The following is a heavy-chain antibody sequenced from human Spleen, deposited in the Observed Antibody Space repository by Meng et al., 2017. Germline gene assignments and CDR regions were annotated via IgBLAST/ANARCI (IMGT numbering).Heavy chain of an antibody. Sequence: EVQLVESVGGLVKPGGSLRLSCAASGFTFSTYHMNCVRQAPGKGPEWVSSISSGSVYTHYSDSVKGRFTISRDNAKNSLYLEMNNLRAEDTAVYYCARTGPDFWGQGSLVTVSS. J-gene: IGHJ4*02. CDR1: GFTFSTYH. CDR3: ARTGPDF. V-gene: IGHV3-21*02. CDR2: ISSGSVYT.